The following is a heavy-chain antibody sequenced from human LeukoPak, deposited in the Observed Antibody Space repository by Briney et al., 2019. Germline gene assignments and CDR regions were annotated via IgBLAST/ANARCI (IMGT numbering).Heavy chain of an antibody. J-gene: IGHJ4*02. D-gene: IGHD2-15*01. CDR3: ARGLDM. V-gene: IGHV3-9*01. Sequence: GGSLRLSCAASGFTFDHYAMHWVRQAPGKGLEWVSGISWNSGSIGYADSVKGRFTISRDNAENSLYLQMNSLRSEDTAMYFCARGLDMWGQGTLVTVSS. CDR1: GFTFDHYA. CDR2: ISWNSGSI.